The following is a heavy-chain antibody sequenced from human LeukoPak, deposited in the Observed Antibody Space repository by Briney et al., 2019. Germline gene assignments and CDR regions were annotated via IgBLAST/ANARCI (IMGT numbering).Heavy chain of an antibody. D-gene: IGHD2-2*01. CDR2: IRSDGTKK. J-gene: IGHJ6*03. Sequence: LCLSPALSVFTFSRYVMTWVRQAPSKGREWVAFIRSDGTKKYYTNSVTGRFTFARDNSKKTMYMQMNCVRDQQTAVYYFESAECSSETYHQTCGYYMDVWGKGATVTVSS. CDR3: ESAECSSETYHQTCGYYMDV. V-gene: IGHV3-30*02. CDR1: VFTFSRYV.